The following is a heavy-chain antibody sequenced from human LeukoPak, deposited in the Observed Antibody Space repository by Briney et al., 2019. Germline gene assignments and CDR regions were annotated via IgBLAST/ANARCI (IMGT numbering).Heavy chain of an antibody. V-gene: IGHV1-69*02. CDR2: IIPILGIA. CDR3: ASIAVAGRRNFDY. D-gene: IGHD6-19*01. J-gene: IGHJ4*02. CDR1: GGTFSSYT. Sequence: ASVKVSCKASGGTFSSYTISWVRQAPGQGLEWMGRIIPILGIANYAQKFQGRVTITADKSTSPAYMELSSLRSEDTAVYYCASIAVAGRRNFDYWGQGTLVTVSS.